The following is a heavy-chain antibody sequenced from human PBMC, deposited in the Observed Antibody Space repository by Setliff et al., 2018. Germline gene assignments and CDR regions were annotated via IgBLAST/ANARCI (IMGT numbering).Heavy chain of an antibody. V-gene: IGHV4-4*08. D-gene: IGHD3-22*01. CDR1: GGSISTYH. Sequence: SETLSLTCNVSGGSISTYHWSWIRQPPGKRLEWIGYSSTSGCTNCNPSLGSRVTISVDTSKNQFSLKLSSVTAADTGVYYCARDSALHSYHYDSSGYLDYWGQGALVTVSS. CDR3: ARDSALHSYHYDSSGYLDY. J-gene: IGHJ4*02. CDR2: SSTSGCT.